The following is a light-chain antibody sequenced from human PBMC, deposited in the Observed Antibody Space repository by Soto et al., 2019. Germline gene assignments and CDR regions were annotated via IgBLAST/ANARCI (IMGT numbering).Light chain of an antibody. CDR2: SNI. CDR1: SSNIGSNT. J-gene: IGLJ1*01. CDR3: ATWDGSLSAYV. Sequence: QSVRTQSPSASGTPGQGVTISCSGSSSNIGSNTVYWYQQFPGTAPKLLIYSNIKRPSGVPDRFSGSKSVTSASLAIRGLQSEDEADYFCATWDGSLSAYVFGTGTKVTVL. V-gene: IGLV1-44*01.